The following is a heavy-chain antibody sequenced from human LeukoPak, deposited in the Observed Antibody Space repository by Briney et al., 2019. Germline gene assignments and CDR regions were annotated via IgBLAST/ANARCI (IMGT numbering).Heavy chain of an antibody. V-gene: IGHV3-53*01. CDR1: GFTFSGTY. Sequence: GGSLRLSCAASGFTFSGTYMSWVRQAPGKGLEWVSVIYSGAGTYYADSVKGRFTISRDNSKNTLHLQMNSLRAEDTAVYYCARVGSGNYYKYFEHWGQGTLVTASS. D-gene: IGHD1-26*01. J-gene: IGHJ4*02. CDR3: ARVGSGNYYKYFEH. CDR2: IYSGAGT.